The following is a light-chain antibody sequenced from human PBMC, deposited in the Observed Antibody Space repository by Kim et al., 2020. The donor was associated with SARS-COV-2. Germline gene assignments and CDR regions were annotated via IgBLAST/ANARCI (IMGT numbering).Light chain of an antibody. CDR3: QHSDNWPPFT. CDR1: QSVSSN. Sequence: EIVLTQSPATLSVSPGERVTLSCTASQSVSSNLAWYQHKPGQAPRLLIYSASTRASGIPARFSGSASQTEFTLTINTLQSEDVAVYYCQHSDNWPPFTFGQGTKLEI. J-gene: IGKJ2*01. V-gene: IGKV3D-15*01. CDR2: SAS.